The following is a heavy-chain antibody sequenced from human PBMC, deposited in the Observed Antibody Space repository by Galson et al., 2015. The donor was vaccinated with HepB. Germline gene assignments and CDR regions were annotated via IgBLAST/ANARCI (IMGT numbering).Heavy chain of an antibody. CDR1: GFTFSSYG. CDR3: AEDSSGQLGEANTPDDY. CDR2: IWYDGSNK. J-gene: IGHJ4*02. Sequence: SLRLSCAASGFTFSSYGMHWVRQAPGKGLEWVAVIWYDGSNKYYADSVKGRFTISRDNSKNTLYLQMNSLRAEDTAVYYCAEDSSGQLGEANTPDDYWGQGTLVTVSS. D-gene: IGHD3-10*01. V-gene: IGHV3-33*06.